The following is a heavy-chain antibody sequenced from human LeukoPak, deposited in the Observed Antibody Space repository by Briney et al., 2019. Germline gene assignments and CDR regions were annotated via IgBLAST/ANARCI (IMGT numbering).Heavy chain of an antibody. V-gene: IGHV4-34*01. CDR1: GGSISGYY. Sequence: SETLSLTCTVSGGSISGYYWSWIRQPPGKGLEWIGEINHSGSTNYNPSLKSRVTISVDTSKNQFSLKLSSVTAADTAVYYCAREGCSGGSCYRPDAFDIWGQGTMVTVSS. CDR2: INHSGST. CDR3: AREGCSGGSCYRPDAFDI. D-gene: IGHD2-15*01. J-gene: IGHJ3*02.